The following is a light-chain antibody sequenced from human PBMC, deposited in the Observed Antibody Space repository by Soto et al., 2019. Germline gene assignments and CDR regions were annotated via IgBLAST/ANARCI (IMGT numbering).Light chain of an antibody. V-gene: IGLV1-40*01. CDR3: QSYDSSLSGVV. Sequence: QSVLTQPPSVSGAPGQRVTISCTWSSSNIGAGYDVHWYQQLPGTAPKLLIYGNSNRPSGVPDRFSGSKSGTSASLAITGLQAEDEADYYCQSYDSSLSGVVFGGGTKLTDL. CDR1: SSNIGAGYD. CDR2: GNS. J-gene: IGLJ2*01.